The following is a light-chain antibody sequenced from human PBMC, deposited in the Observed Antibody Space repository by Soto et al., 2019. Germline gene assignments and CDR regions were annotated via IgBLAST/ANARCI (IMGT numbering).Light chain of an antibody. Sequence: DIQMTQSPSSLFASVGDRVTITCQATQDINLYLNWYQQKPGKAPTLLIYDASNLEIGVPSRFSGSGSGTHFTFTISSLQTEDIGTYYCQQYDILPITFGRGTRLEI. CDR3: QQYDILPIT. V-gene: IGKV1-33*01. CDR1: QDINLY. CDR2: DAS. J-gene: IGKJ5*01.